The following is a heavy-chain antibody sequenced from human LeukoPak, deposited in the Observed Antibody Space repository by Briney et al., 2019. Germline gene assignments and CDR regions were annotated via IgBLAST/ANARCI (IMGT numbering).Heavy chain of an antibody. CDR1: GGSFSGYY. V-gene: IGHV4-59*08. CDR2: IHYSGIT. D-gene: IGHD3-10*01. CDR3: ASSGNYYFTLDY. J-gene: IGHJ4*02. Sequence: SETLSLTCAVYGGSFSGYYWSWIRQPPGKGLEWIGYIHYSGITKYNPSVKSRVTISLDTSKNQFSLKLSSVTAADTAVYYCASSGNYYFTLDYWGQRTLVTVSS.